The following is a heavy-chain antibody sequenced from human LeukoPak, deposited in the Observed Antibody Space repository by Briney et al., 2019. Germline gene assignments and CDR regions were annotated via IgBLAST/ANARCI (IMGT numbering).Heavy chain of an antibody. CDR2: ISGSGGST. CDR1: GFTFSSYA. D-gene: IGHD6-13*01. J-gene: IGHJ4*02. Sequence: DPGGSLRLSCAASGFTFSSYAMSWVRQAPGKGLEWVSAISGSGGSTYYADSVKGRFTISRDNSKNTLYLQMNSLRAEDTAVYYCARSIAAAGNFDYWGQGTLVTVSS. V-gene: IGHV3-23*01. CDR3: ARSIAAAGNFDY.